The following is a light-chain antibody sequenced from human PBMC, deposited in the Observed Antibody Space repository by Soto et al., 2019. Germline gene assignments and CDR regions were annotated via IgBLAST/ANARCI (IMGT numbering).Light chain of an antibody. V-gene: IGKV3-20*01. Sequence: EIVLTQSPGTLSLSPGERATLSCRASETVTSNFLAWYQQKPGQAPRLLIYGASHRATGIPDRFTGSWSGTDFTLTISRLEPEDFAVYYCQQYGSSPYTFGQGTKVEIK. CDR1: ETVTSNF. CDR3: QQYGSSPYT. CDR2: GAS. J-gene: IGKJ2*01.